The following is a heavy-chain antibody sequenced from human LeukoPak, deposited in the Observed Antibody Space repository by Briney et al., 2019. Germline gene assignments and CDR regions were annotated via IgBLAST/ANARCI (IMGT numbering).Heavy chain of an antibody. D-gene: IGHD2-2*01. CDR1: GFTSSAFW. J-gene: IGHJ6*04. V-gene: IGHV3-7*01. CDR2: IKKDGSEQ. Sequence: PGGSLRLSCVASGFTSSAFWMSCVRRRPGEGLEWVANIKKDGSEQEYVDSVKGGFSIFRDNAKNSVYLHINSLRSQDTAVYYFASFAGVVPGGLLLWGKGTTVIVSS. CDR3: ASFAGVVPGGLLL.